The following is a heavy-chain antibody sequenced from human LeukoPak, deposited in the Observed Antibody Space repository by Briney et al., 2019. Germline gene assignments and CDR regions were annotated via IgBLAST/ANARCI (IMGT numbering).Heavy chain of an antibody. D-gene: IGHD6-13*01. CDR2: IIPIFGTA. CDR1: GGTFSSYA. J-gene: IGHJ4*02. V-gene: IGHV1-69*13. Sequence: ASVKVSCKASGGTFSSYAISWVRQAPGQGLEWMGGIIPIFGTANYAQKFQGRVTITAEESTSTAYMELSSLRSEDTAVYYCARGPLDIHSSSWFYFDYWGQGTLVTVSS. CDR3: ARGPLDIHSSSWFYFDY.